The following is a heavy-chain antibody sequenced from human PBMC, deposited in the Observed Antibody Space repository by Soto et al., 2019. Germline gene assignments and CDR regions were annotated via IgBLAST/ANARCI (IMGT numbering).Heavy chain of an antibody. J-gene: IGHJ3*01. V-gene: IGHV4-59*01. CDR2: IYFSGST. CDR1: GASISQYY. Sequence: PSETLSLTCTVSGASISQYYWSWIRQPPGKGLEWIGSIYFSGSTNYNPSLKSRVTMSVELSKNQFSLRLSSVTAADTAVYYCARGDRGAFDLWGQGTMVTVSS. CDR3: ARGDRGAFDL. D-gene: IGHD2-21*02.